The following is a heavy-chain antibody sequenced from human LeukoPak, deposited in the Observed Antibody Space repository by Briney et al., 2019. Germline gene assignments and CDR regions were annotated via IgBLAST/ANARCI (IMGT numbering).Heavy chain of an antibody. CDR1: GFTFKLYW. Sequence: GGSLRLSCAASGFTFKLYWMHWVRQAPGKGLEWVSVIYSGGSTYYADSVKGRFIISRDNSKNTLYLQMNSLRAEDTAVYYCARGYSSGWYYGYWGQGTLVTVSS. D-gene: IGHD6-19*01. J-gene: IGHJ4*02. V-gene: IGHV3-53*01. CDR2: IYSGGST. CDR3: ARGYSSGWYYGY.